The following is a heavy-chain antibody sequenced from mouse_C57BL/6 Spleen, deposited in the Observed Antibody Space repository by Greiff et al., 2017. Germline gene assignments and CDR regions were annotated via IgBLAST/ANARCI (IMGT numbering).Heavy chain of an antibody. CDR2: ISNGGGST. V-gene: IGHV5-12*01. CDR1: GFTFSDYY. D-gene: IGHD2-4*01. CDR3: ARRGYDYDGAIAMDY. J-gene: IGHJ4*01. Sequence: EVQLVESGGGLVQPGGSLKLSCAASGFTFSDYYMYWVRQTPEKRLEWVAYISNGGGSTYYPDTVKGRFTISRDNAKNTLYLQMSRLKSEDTAMYYGARRGYDYDGAIAMDYWGQGTSVTVSS.